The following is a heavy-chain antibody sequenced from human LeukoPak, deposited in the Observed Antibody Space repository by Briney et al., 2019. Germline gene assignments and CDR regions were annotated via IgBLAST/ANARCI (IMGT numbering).Heavy chain of an antibody. CDR3: AKDARYCSGGSCYSTTTFDH. J-gene: IGHJ4*02. CDR1: GFSFSNYG. Sequence: GGPLRLSCAASGFSFSNYGMHWVRQAPGKGLEWVAFIRYDGSNKDYADSVKGRFTISISRDNSKNTLYLQMNSLRAEDTAVYYCAKDARYCSGGSCYSTTTFDHWGQGTLVTVSS. V-gene: IGHV3-30*02. CDR2: IRYDGSNK. D-gene: IGHD2-15*01.